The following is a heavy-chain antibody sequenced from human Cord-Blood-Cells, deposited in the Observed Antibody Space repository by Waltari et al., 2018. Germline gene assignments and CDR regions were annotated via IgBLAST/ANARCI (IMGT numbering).Heavy chain of an antibody. CDR3: TTDPLRSSGDY. J-gene: IGHJ4*02. Sequence: EVQLVESGGGLVKPGGSLRLSCVASGFTFSNAWMSWVRQAPGKGLEWVGRIKSKTDGGTTDYAAPVKGRFTISRDDSKNTLYLQMNSLKTEDTAVYYCTTDPLRSSGDYWGQGTLVTVSS. CDR2: IKSKTDGGTT. CDR1: GFTFSNAW. V-gene: IGHV3-15*01. D-gene: IGHD6-6*01.